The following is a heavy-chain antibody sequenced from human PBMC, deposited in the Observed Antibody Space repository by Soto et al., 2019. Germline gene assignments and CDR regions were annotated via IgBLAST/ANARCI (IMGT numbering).Heavy chain of an antibody. J-gene: IGHJ3*02. CDR1: GGTFSSYA. V-gene: IGHV1-69*13. CDR3: ARRLDPYYYDSSGYEDAFDI. Sequence: GASVKVSCKASGGTFSSYAISWVRQAPGQGLEWMGGIIPIFGTANYAQKFQGRVTITADESTSTAYMELSSLRSEDTAVYYCARRLDPYYYDSSGYEDAFDIWGQGXMVTV. CDR2: IIPIFGTA. D-gene: IGHD3-22*01.